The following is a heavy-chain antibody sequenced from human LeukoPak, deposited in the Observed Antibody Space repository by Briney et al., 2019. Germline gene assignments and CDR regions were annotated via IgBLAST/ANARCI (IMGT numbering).Heavy chain of an antibody. CDR3: ARDVSSTLILDY. CDR1: GGSLSSGDYY. J-gene: IGHJ4*02. Sequence: PSETLSLTCTVSGGSLSSGDYYWSWIRQPPGKGLEWIGYIYYSGNTYYNPSLKSRVTMSVDTSKNQLSLKLNSVTAADTAVYYCARDVSSTLILDYWGQGTLVTVSS. CDR2: IYYSGNT. V-gene: IGHV4-30-4*08. D-gene: IGHD2-21*01.